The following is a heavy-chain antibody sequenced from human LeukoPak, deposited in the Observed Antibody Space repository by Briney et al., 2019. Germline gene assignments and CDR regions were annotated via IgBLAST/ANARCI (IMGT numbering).Heavy chain of an antibody. Sequence: GGTLRLSCAASGFTFSSYAMSWVRQAPGKGLGWVSAISGSGGSTYYADSVKGRFTISRDNSKNTLYLQMNSLRAEDTAVYYCAKGGPRPSDYDFWSGYSNVFDYWGQGTLVTVSS. V-gene: IGHV3-23*01. CDR2: ISGSGGST. CDR1: GFTFSSYA. D-gene: IGHD3-3*01. J-gene: IGHJ4*02. CDR3: AKGGPRPSDYDFWSGYSNVFDY.